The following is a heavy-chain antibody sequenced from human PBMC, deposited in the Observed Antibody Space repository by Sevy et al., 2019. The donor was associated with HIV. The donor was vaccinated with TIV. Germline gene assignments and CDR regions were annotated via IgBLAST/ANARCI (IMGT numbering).Heavy chain of an antibody. CDR2: ISYDGSNK. J-gene: IGHJ4*02. D-gene: IGHD6-13*01. V-gene: IGHV3-30-3*01. Sequence: GGSLRLSCAASGFTFSSYAMHWVRQAPGKGLEWVAVISYDGSNKYYADSVKGLFTISRDNSKNTLYLQMNSLRAEDTAVYYCLPLLIAAAPHIDYWGQGTLVTVSS. CDR1: GFTFSSYA. CDR3: LPLLIAAAPHIDY.